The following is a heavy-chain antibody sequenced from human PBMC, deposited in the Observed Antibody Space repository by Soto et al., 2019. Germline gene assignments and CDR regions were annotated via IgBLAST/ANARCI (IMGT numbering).Heavy chain of an antibody. V-gene: IGHV4-31*03. D-gene: IGHD3-10*01. Sequence: QVQLQESGPGLVKPSQTLSLTCTVSGGSISSGGYYWSWIRQHPGKGLEWIGYIYYSGSTYYNPALKSRVTISVDTSKNQFSLKLSSVTAADTAVYYCARGVTMVRGVIHAPYFDYWGQGTLVTVSS. CDR2: IYYSGST. CDR1: GGSISSGGYY. CDR3: ARGVTMVRGVIHAPYFDY. J-gene: IGHJ4*02.